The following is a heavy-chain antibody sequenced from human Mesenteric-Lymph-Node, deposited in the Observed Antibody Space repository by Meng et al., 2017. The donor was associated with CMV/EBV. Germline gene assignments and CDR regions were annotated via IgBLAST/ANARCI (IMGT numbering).Heavy chain of an antibody. J-gene: IGHJ4*02. V-gene: IGHV4-4*02. CDR3: ASFSGTTSSTYYFDY. CDR2: IYHSGST. Sequence: SGGSISSSNWRSWVRQPPGKGLEWFGEIYHSGSTNYNPSLKSRVTISVDKSKNQFSLKLSSVTAADTAVYYCASFSGTTSSTYYFDYWGQGTLVTVSS. D-gene: IGHD1-7*01. CDR1: GGSISSSNW.